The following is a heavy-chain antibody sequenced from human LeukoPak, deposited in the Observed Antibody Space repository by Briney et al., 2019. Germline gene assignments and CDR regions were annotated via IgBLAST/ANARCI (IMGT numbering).Heavy chain of an antibody. CDR2: IYYSGST. J-gene: IGHJ3*02. CDR1: GGSISGSY. Sequence: PSETLSLTCTVSGGSISGSYWSWIREPPGKGPEWIGYIYYSGSTKYNPSLKSRVTISIDTSKNQFSLKLSSVTAADTAMYYCARDSTATTAFDIWGQGTMVTVSS. CDR3: ARDSTATTAFDI. V-gene: IGHV4-59*01. D-gene: IGHD1-1*01.